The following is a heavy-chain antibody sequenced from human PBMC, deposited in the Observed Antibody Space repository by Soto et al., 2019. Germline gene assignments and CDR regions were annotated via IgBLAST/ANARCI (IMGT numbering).Heavy chain of an antibody. CDR2: AYPRGST. J-gene: IGHJ5*02. CDR3: ARVAGSGWYDA. Sequence: QVQLQEPGSGLVKPSQTLSLTCAVSGGYIVSGGYSWSWIRQPPGKGLEWIGTAYPRGSTYYDPSLKSRVTISLVLSKNLFSLNLNSVTAADTALYYCARVAGSGWYDAWGQGTLVTVSS. V-gene: IGHV4-30-2*01. D-gene: IGHD6-19*01. CDR1: GGYIVSGGYS.